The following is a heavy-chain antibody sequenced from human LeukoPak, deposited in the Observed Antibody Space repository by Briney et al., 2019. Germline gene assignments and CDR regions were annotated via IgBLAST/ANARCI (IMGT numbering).Heavy chain of an antibody. J-gene: IGHJ3*02. D-gene: IGHD2/OR15-2a*01. Sequence: GGSLRLSCAASGFTFSSYSMTWVRQAPGKGLEWVSSISSSSSYIYYADSVKGRFTISRDNAKNSLYLQMNSLRAEDTAVYYCARVSILIVPYYAFDIWGQGTMVTVSS. CDR1: GFTFSSYS. CDR3: ARVSILIVPYYAFDI. V-gene: IGHV3-21*01. CDR2: ISSSSSYI.